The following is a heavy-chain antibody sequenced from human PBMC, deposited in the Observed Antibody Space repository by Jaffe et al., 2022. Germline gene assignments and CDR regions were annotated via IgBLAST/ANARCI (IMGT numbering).Heavy chain of an antibody. CDR2: IRSKANSYAT. V-gene: IGHV3-73*02. CDR3: TSVTLYYDSSGADY. Sequence: EVQLVESGGGLVQPGGSLKLSCAASGFTFSGSAMHWVRQASGKGLEWVGRIRSKANSYATAYAASVKGRFTISRDDSKNTAYLQMNSLKTEDTAVYYCTSVTLYYDSSGADYWGQGTLVTVSS. D-gene: IGHD3-22*01. J-gene: IGHJ4*02. CDR1: GFTFSGSA.